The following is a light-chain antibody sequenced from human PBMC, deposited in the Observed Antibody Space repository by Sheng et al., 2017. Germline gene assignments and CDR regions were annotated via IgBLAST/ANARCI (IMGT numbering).Light chain of an antibody. CDR3: QAWDSSTVV. J-gene: IGLJ2*01. V-gene: IGLV3-21*02. Sequence: SYELTQPPSLSVAPGQTARITCGGDNIGIKSVHWYQQRQGQAPVLVVYGGSDRPSGIPERFSGSNSGNTATLTISGTQAMDEADYYCQAWDSSTVVFGGGTKLTVL. CDR1: NIGIKS. CDR2: GGS.